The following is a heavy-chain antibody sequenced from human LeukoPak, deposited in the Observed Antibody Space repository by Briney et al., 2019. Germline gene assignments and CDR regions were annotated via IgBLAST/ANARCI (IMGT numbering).Heavy chain of an antibody. CDR1: GFSFSSYS. CDR3: ARGAATCDY. V-gene: IGHV3-48*02. J-gene: IGHJ4*02. Sequence: GGSLRLSCAASGFSFSSYSMNWVRQAPGNGLEWVSYISISSTTIYYADSVKGRFTISRDNAKNSLYLQMNSLRDEDTAVYYCARGAATCDYWGQGTLVTVSS. D-gene: IGHD1-26*01. CDR2: ISISSTTI.